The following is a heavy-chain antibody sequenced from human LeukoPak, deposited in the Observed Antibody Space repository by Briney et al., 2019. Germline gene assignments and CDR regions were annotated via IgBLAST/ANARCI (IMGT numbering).Heavy chain of an antibody. Sequence: PSETLSLTCAVSGYSIRSGYYRGWIRQPPGKGLEWIGEINHSGSTNYNPSLKSRVTISVDTSKNQFSLKLSTVTAADTAVYYCARGHRGWAGPGQGDDAFDIWGQGTMVTVSS. V-gene: IGHV4-38-2*01. J-gene: IGHJ3*02. CDR2: INHSGST. CDR3: ARGHRGWAGPGQGDDAFDI. D-gene: IGHD3-10*01. CDR1: GYSIRSGYY.